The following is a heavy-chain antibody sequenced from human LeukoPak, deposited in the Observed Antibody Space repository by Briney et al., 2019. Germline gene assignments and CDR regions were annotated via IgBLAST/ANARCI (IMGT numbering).Heavy chain of an antibody. Sequence: SETLSLTCTVSGGSIGTSHYYWGWLRQPPGKGLEWIGSICFSGSTNYNPSLKSRVSISVDTSKNQFSLKLSSVTAADTAVYYCARGLDSSYFDYWGQGTLVTVSS. CDR3: ARGLDSSYFDY. D-gene: IGHD2-15*01. V-gene: IGHV4-39*01. J-gene: IGHJ4*02. CDR1: GGSIGTSHYY. CDR2: ICFSGST.